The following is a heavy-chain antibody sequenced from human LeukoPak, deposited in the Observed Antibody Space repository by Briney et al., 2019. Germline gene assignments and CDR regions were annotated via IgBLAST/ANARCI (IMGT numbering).Heavy chain of an antibody. CDR2: IYYSGST. CDR3: VRRGRSSWSAFDS. V-gene: IGHV4-59*01. CDR1: GGSISSYY. Sequence: PSETLSLTCTVSGGSISSYYWSWIRQPPGKGLEWIGYIYYSGSTNYKPSLKSRVTISVDTSKNQFSLKLSSVTAADTAVYYCVRRGRSSWSAFDSWGQGSLVSVSS. J-gene: IGHJ4*02. D-gene: IGHD6-19*01.